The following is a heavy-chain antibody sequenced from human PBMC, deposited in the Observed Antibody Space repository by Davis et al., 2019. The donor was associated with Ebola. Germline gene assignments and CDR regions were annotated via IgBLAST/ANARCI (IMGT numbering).Heavy chain of an antibody. CDR2: IKQDGSEK. J-gene: IGHJ4*02. V-gene: IGHV3-7*03. Sequence: GGSLRLSCAASGFTFSSYWMSWVRQAPGKGLEWVANIKQDGSEKYYVDSVKGRFTISRDNAKNSLYLQMNSLRAEDTAVYYCARTLHYYGSGSPDYWGQGTLVTVSS. CDR3: ARTLHYYGSGSPDY. CDR1: GFTFSSYW. D-gene: IGHD3-10*01.